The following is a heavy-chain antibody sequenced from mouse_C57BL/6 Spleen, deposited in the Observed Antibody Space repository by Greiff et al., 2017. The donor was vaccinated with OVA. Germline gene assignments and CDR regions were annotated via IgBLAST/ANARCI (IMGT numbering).Heavy chain of an antibody. D-gene: IGHD1-1*01. J-gene: IGHJ4*01. Sequence: EVQVVESEGGLVQPGSSMKLSCTASGFTFSDYYMAWVRQVPEKGLEWVANINYDGSSTYYLDSLKSRFIISRDNAKNILYLQMSSLKSEDTATYYCARDEALYGLAMDYWGQGTSVTVSS. V-gene: IGHV5-16*01. CDR1: GFTFSDYY. CDR3: ARDEALYGLAMDY. CDR2: INYDGSST.